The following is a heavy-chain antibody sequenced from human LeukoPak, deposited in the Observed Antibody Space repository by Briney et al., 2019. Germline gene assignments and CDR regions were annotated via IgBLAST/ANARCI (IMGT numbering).Heavy chain of an antibody. V-gene: IGHV1-2*02. CDR1: GYTFTGYY. CDR2: INPNSGGT. D-gene: IGHD5-18*01. CDR3: ARGEAAMDNWFDP. J-gene: IGHJ5*02. Sequence: ASVKVSCKASGYTFTGYYMHWVRQAPGQGLEWMGWINPNSGGTNYAQKFQGRVTMTRDTSISTVYMELSSLRSEDTAVYYCARGEAAMDNWFDPWGQGTLVTVSS.